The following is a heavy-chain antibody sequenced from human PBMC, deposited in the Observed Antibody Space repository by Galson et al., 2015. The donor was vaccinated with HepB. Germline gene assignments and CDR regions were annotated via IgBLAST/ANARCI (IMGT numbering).Heavy chain of an antibody. J-gene: IGHJ5*01. CDR3: ARDFYCSTSSCVLSLCDS. CDR1: GFTFRNYG. CDR2: ISYDGSNK. Sequence: SLRLSCAASGFTFRNYGMHWVRQAPGKGLEWVALISYDGSNKYSADSVKGRFTISRENSKNTPYLQMNSLRAEDTAVYYCARDFYCSTSSCVLSLCDSWGQGTQVTVSS. D-gene: IGHD2-2*01. V-gene: IGHV3-30*03.